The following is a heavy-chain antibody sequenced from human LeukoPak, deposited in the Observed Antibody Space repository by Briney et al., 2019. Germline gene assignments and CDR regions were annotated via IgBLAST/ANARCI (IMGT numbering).Heavy chain of an antibody. CDR3: ARRGFYFYGLDV. CDR1: GYSFTNYW. CDR2: IDPSDSYT. V-gene: IGHV5-10-1*01. J-gene: IGHJ6*02. Sequence: PGESLKISCKGSGYSFTNYWFSWVRQMPGKGLEWMGRIDPSDSYTNYSPSFQGHVTISADKSISTAYLQWSSLKASDTAMYYCARRGFYFYGLDVWGQGTTVTVSS.